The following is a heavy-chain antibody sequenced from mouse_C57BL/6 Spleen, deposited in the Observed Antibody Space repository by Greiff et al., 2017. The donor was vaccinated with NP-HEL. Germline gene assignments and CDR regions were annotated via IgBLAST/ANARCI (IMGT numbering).Heavy chain of an antibody. Sequence: QVQLQQPGAELVMPGASVKLSCKASGYNFTSYWMHWVKQRPGQGLEWIGEIDPSDSYTNYNQKFKGKSTLNVDKSSSTAYMQLSSLTSEDSAVYYCARGYSYWGHGTTLTVSS. J-gene: IGHJ2*01. D-gene: IGHD2-3*01. CDR3: ARGYSY. CDR2: IDPSDSYT. CDR1: GYNFTSYW. V-gene: IGHV1-69*01.